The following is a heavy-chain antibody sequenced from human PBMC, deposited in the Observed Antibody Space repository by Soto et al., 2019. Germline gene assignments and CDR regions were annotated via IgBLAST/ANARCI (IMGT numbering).Heavy chain of an antibody. J-gene: IGHJ2*01. D-gene: IGHD3-3*01. CDR2: IGGSSVYT. CDR1: GIIFSDYY. CDR3: ARLGEWSPNWYFDL. Sequence: PGGSLRLSCAASGIIFSDYYMSWIRRAPGKGLEWVSYIGGSSVYTNYADSVKGRFTISRDNAKNSLYLQMNSLRAEDTAVYYCARLGEWSPNWYFDLWGRGTLVTVSS. V-gene: IGHV3-11*03.